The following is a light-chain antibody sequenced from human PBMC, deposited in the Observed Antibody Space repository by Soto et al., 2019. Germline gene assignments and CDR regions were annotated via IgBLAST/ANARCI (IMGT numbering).Light chain of an antibody. J-gene: IGLJ2*01. Sequence: QSVLTQPPSVSAAPGQTVTISCSGSNSNIGNNYVSWYQQLPGTTPKLLIYDNNQRPSGIPDRFSASKSGTSATLAITGLQTGDEADYYCETWEGSLTAAVFGGGTKLTVL. CDR3: ETWEGSLTAAV. V-gene: IGLV1-51*01. CDR1: NSNIGNNY. CDR2: DNN.